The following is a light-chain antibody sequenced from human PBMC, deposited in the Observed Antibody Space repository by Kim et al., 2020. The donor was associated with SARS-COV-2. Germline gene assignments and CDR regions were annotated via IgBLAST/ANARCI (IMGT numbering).Light chain of an antibody. CDR2: DVS. Sequence: GQSITLSSTGTSSDVGGYNYVSWYQQHPGKAPKLMIYDVSKRPSGVSNRFSGSKSGNTASLTISGLQAEDEADYYCSSYTSSSTWVFGGGTQLTVL. CDR3: SSYTSSSTWV. CDR1: SSDVGGYNY. V-gene: IGLV2-14*04. J-gene: IGLJ3*02.